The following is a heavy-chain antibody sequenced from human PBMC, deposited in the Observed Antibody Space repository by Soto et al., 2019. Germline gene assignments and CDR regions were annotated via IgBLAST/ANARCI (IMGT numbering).Heavy chain of an antibody. J-gene: IGHJ5*02. CDR2: IIPLFGTA. V-gene: IGHV1-69*13. D-gene: IGHD6-13*01. Sequence: ASVKVSCKASGGTFSTYAITWVRQAPGQGLEWMGGIIPLFGTAKYAQRFQGRVTITADESTSTAYMKLSSVRFEDTAVYYCARVHLTSSWAYSWFDPWGQGTGVTVSS. CDR3: ARVHLTSSWAYSWFDP. CDR1: GGTFSTYA.